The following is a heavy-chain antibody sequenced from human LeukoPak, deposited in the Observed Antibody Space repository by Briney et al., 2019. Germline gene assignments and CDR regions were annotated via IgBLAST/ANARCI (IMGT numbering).Heavy chain of an antibody. CDR2: ISKTTTYI. Sequence: GGSLRLSCSGSGFSVSTYSMTWVRQAPGKGLEWVSSISKTTTYIYYADSVKGRFAISRDNAKNSLYLQMDSLRVEDTAVYYCARDGNDWNDFDYWGQGTLVTVSS. CDR3: ARDGNDWNDFDY. J-gene: IGHJ4*02. CDR1: GFSVSTYS. D-gene: IGHD1-1*01. V-gene: IGHV3-21*01.